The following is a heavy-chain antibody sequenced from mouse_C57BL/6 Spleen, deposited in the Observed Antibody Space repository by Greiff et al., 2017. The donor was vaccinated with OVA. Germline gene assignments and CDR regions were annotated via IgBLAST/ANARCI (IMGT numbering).Heavy chain of an antibody. J-gene: IGHJ2*01. V-gene: IGHV2-9-1*01. Sequence: VKLMESGPGLVAPSQSLSITCTVSGFSLTSYAISWVRQPPGKGLEWLGVIWPGGGTNYNSALKSRLSNSKDNSKRQVFLKMNSLQTDDTARYYCASTSAYYFDYWGQGTTLTVSS. CDR1: GFSLTSYA. CDR3: ASTSAYYFDY. CDR2: IWPGGGT.